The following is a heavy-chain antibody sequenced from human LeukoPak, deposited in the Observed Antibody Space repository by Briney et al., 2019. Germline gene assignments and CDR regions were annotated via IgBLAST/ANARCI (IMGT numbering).Heavy chain of an antibody. D-gene: IGHD6-19*01. Sequence: GASVKVSCKASGGTXSSYAISWVRQAPGQGLEWMGRIIPILGIANYAQKFQGRVTITADKSTSTAYMELSSLRSEDTAVYYCARGSPAPAYSSGWFDYWGQGTLVTVSS. CDR3: ARGSPAPAYSSGWFDY. J-gene: IGHJ4*02. CDR1: GGTXSSYA. V-gene: IGHV1-69*04. CDR2: IIPILGIA.